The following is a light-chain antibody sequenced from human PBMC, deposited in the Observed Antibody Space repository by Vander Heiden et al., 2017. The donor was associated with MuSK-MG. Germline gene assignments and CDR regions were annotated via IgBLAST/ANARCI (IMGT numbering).Light chain of an antibody. Sequence: VQMTQSPSSLSASVGDRVNITCRASQSISSYVTWYQQKPVKAPKLLIDAASSLQSGVPSRFSGSGSGTDFTLTISSLHPEHFATSYCLRCDSTPASFGQGVNPEIK. CDR1: QSISSY. CDR2: AAS. CDR3: LRCDSTPAS. J-gene: IGKJ2*03. V-gene: IGKV1-39*01.